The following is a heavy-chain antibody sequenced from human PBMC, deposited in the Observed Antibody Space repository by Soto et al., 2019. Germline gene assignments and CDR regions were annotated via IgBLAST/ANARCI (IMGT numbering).Heavy chain of an antibody. D-gene: IGHD4-17*01. J-gene: IGHJ4*02. V-gene: IGHV4-30-2*01. Sequence: QLQLQESGSGLVKPSQTLSLTCAVSGGSISSGGYSWSWIRQPAGKGLECIGYIYHSGSTYYNPSLKSRVTMSVDRSKNQFSLKLSSVTAADTAVYYCASAKTTVTTFDYWGQGTLVTVSS. CDR2: IYHSGST. CDR1: GGSISSGGYS. CDR3: ASAKTTVTTFDY.